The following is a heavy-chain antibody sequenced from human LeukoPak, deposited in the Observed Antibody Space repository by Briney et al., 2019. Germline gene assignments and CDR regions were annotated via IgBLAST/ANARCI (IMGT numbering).Heavy chain of an antibody. CDR1: GFTFSSYA. V-gene: IGHV3-23*01. Sequence: GGPLRLSCAASGFTFSSYAMSWVRQAPGKGLEWVSGISNSGGSTYADSVKGRFTISRDNSRNTLYLQMNSLRAEDTAVYYCAKDVYGDYGGLVYWGQGTLVTVSS. J-gene: IGHJ4*01. CDR2: ISNSGGST. CDR3: AKDVYGDYGGLVY. D-gene: IGHD4-17*01.